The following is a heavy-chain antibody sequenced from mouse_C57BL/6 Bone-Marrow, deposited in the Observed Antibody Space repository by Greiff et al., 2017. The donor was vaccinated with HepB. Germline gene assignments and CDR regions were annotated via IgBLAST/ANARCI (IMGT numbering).Heavy chain of an antibody. D-gene: IGHD2-4*01. CDR2: INPGSGGT. Sequence: VQLQQSGAELVRPGTSVKVSCKASGYAFTNYLIEWVKQRPGQGLEWIGVINPGSGGTNYNEKFKGKATLTADTSSSTAYMQLSSLTSEDSAVYFCARSGGLRRRRYYAMDYWGQGTSVTVSS. CDR1: GYAFTNYL. V-gene: IGHV1-54*01. CDR3: ARSGGLRRRRYYAMDY. J-gene: IGHJ4*01.